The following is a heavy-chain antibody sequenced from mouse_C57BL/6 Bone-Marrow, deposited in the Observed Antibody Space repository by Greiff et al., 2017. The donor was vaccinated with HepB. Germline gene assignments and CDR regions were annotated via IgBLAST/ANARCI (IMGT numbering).Heavy chain of an antibody. V-gene: IGHV14-1*01. Sequence: EVQLQQSGAELVRPGASVKLSCTASGFNIKDYYMHWVKQRPEQGLEWIGRIDPEDGDTEYAPKFQGKATMTADTSSNTAYLQLTILTSEDTAVYYCATDYSGSGYRDYAMDYWGQGTPVTVSS. CDR2: IDPEDGDT. J-gene: IGHJ4*01. D-gene: IGHD1-1*01. CDR1: GFNIKDYY. CDR3: ATDYSGSGYRDYAMDY.